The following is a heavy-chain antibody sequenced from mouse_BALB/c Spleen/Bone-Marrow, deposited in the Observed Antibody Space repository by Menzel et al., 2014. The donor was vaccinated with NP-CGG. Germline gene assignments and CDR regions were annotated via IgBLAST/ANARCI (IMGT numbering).Heavy chain of an antibody. CDR3: ARDENVGIYWYFDV. CDR1: GFTFTDYY. Sequence: DVMLVESGGGSVQPGGSLRLSCATSGFTFTDYYMSWVRQPPGKALEWLGFIRNKAKGYTTEYSASVKGRFTISRDNSQRILYLQMNTLRPEDSATYYCARDENVGIYWYFDVWGAGTTAIVSS. CDR2: IRNKAKGYTT. V-gene: IGHV7-3*02. J-gene: IGHJ1*01.